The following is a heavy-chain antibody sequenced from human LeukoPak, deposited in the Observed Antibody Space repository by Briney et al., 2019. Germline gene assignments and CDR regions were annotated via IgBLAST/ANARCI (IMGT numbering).Heavy chain of an antibody. J-gene: IGHJ3*02. CDR1: GYTFTYRC. CDR2: ITPFNGNT. Sequence: ASVKVSCTASGYTFTYRCLHWVRQAPGQALEWMGWITPFNGNTNYAQQFQDRVTITRDRSRNTVYMELNSLRFEDTAMYYCARSPFSGDDDAFDIWGQGTMVTVSS. V-gene: IGHV1-45*02. D-gene: IGHD5-12*01. CDR3: ARSPFSGDDDAFDI.